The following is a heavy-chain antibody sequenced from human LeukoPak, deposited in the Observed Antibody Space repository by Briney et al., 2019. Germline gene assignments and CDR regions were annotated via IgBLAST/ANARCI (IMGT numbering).Heavy chain of an antibody. D-gene: IGHD5-12*01. Sequence: GGSLRLSCAASGFTFSSYSMNWVRQAPGKGLEWVSSISSSSSYIYYADSVKGRFTISRDNAKNSLYLQMNSLRAEDTAVYYCARDEYCGYVHFDYWGQGTLVTVSS. V-gene: IGHV3-21*01. J-gene: IGHJ4*02. CDR2: ISSSSSYI. CDR3: ARDEYCGYVHFDY. CDR1: GFTFSSYS.